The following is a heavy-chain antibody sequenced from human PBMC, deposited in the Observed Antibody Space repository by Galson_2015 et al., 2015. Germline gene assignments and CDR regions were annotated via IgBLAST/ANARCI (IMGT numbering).Heavy chain of an antibody. CDR3: AREFRVKMATIGY. D-gene: IGHD5-24*01. CDR2: IWSAGSTQ. V-gene: IGHV3-33*01. J-gene: IGHJ4*02. Sequence: SLRLSCAASGFTFSSYGMHWVRQAPGTGLEWVAVIWSAGSTQYYADSVKGRFTIFRDNSKHKLYLQMNSLRAEATAVYYCAREFRVKMATIGYWGPGTLVTVSS. CDR1: GFTFSSYG.